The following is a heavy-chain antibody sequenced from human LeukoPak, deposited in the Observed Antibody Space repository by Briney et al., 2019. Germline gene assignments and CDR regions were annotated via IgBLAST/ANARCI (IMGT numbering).Heavy chain of an antibody. CDR1: GGTFSSYA. V-gene: IGHV1-69*13. J-gene: IGHJ5*02. Sequence: SVKVSCKASGGTFSSYAISWVRQAPGQGLEWMGGIIPIFGTANYAQKFQGRVTITADESTSTAYMELSSLRSEDTAVYYCAREVGGALLWFGEKPNWFDPWGQGTLVTVSS. CDR2: IIPIFGTA. D-gene: IGHD3-10*01. CDR3: AREVGGALLWFGEKPNWFDP.